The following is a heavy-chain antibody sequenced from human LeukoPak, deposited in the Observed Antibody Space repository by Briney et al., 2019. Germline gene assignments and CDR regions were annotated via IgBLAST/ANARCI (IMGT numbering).Heavy chain of an antibody. CDR1: GFTSTTYW. CDR3: ARVELRFLEWQYLPDAFDI. Sequence: PGGSLRLSCAASGFTSTTYWMSWVRRPPGKGLEWVANIKQDGSEKYYVDSVKGRFTISRDNAKNSLYLQMNSLRAEDTAVYYCARVELRFLEWQYLPDAFDIWGQGTMVTVSS. CDR2: IKQDGSEK. J-gene: IGHJ3*02. V-gene: IGHV3-7*01. D-gene: IGHD3-3*01.